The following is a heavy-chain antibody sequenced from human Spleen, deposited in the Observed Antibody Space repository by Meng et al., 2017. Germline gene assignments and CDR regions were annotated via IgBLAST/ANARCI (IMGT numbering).Heavy chain of an antibody. Sequence: VQLRQWGAGLLEPSETLSLTGVVSGGSFSDYSWSWIRQPPGKGLEWIGEINHSGSTNHNPSLESRATISVDTSQNNLSLKLSSVTAADSAVYYCARGPTTMAHDFDYWGQGTLVTVSS. V-gene: IGHV4-34*04. CDR2: INHSGST. CDR1: GGSFSDYS. CDR3: ARGPTTMAHDFDY. J-gene: IGHJ4*02. D-gene: IGHD4-11*01.